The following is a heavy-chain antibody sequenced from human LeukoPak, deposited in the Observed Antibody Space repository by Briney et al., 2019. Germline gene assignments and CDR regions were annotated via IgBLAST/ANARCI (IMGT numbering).Heavy chain of an antibody. Sequence: PSETLSLTCTVSGGSISSYYWSWIRQPLGKGLEWIGYIYYTGSTNYNPSLKSRVTISIDTSKNQFSLNLTSVTAADTAVYYCARDGDTTLVGYFDYWGQGTLVTVSS. CDR1: GGSISSYY. CDR2: IYYTGST. V-gene: IGHV4-59*01. D-gene: IGHD5-18*01. CDR3: ARDGDTTLVGYFDY. J-gene: IGHJ4*02.